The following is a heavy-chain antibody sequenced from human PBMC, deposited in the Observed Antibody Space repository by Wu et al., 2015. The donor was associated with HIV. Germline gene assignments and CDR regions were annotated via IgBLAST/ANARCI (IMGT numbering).Heavy chain of an antibody. CDR1: GYTFNAHY. V-gene: IGHV1-69*06. Sequence: QVQLEQSGAELAKPGASVRVSCQASGYTFNAHYIHWVRQAPGQRLEWMGRIIPVFGTTNFAHKFQARLTITADISTNTAYMELNSLTSDDTALYYCARDGSGDNNPWYFDVWGRGTLISVSS. CDR3: ARDGSGDNNPWYFDV. CDR2: IIPVFGTT. D-gene: IGHD2-15*01. J-gene: IGHJ2*01.